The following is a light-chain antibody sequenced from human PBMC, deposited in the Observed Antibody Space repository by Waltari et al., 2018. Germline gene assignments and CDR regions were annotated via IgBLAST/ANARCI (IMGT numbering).Light chain of an antibody. J-gene: IGLJ2*01. V-gene: IGLV1-44*01. CDR3: AAWDDSLNVVL. CDR1: SSNIESNN. Sequence: QSVLTQPPSVSGTPGQSITISCSGSSSNIESNNVNWYQQLPGTAPKLPIYSNHYRAAGVPCRVSGSRRGTSAALAINGLQSEDEADYYCAAWDDSLNVVLFGGGTKVTVL. CDR2: SNH.